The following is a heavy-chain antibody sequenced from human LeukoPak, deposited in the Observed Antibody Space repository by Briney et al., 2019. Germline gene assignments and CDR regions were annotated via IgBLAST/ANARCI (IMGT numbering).Heavy chain of an antibody. V-gene: IGHV1-24*01. J-gene: IGHJ6*02. CDR3: AKGGSNPGRHNSAWGSMDV. CDR1: GYTFTSYY. CDR2: FDPENGET. D-gene: IGHD3-16*01. Sequence: ASVKVSCKASGYTFTSYYMHWVRQAPGKGLEWMGGFDPENGETIYAQKFQGRVTLPEDRSTDTTYMEMSSLRSEDTAVYYCAKGGSNPGRHNSAWGSMDVWGQGTTVTVSS.